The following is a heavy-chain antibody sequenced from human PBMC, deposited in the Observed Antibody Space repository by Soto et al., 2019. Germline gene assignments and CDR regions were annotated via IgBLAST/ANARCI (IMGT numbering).Heavy chain of an antibody. Sequence: SETLSLTCAVSGGSISSSNWWSWVRQPPGKGLEWIGEIYHSGSTNYNPSLKSRVTISVDKSKNQFSLKLSSVTAADAAVYYFARAIFGVVIALDPWGQGTLVTVSS. CDR2: IYHSGST. D-gene: IGHD3-3*01. J-gene: IGHJ5*02. CDR1: GGSISSSNW. CDR3: ARAIFGVVIALDP. V-gene: IGHV4-4*02.